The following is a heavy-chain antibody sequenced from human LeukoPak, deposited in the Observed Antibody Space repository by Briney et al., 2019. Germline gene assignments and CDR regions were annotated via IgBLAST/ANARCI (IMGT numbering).Heavy chain of an antibody. D-gene: IGHD1-26*01. CDR1: GFTFDDYA. CDR3: AKDYGREGGSYWGDFDY. Sequence: AGRSLRLSCAASGFTFDDYAMHWVRQAPGKGLEWVSGISGSGGSTYYADSVKGRFTISRDNSKNTLYLQMNSLRAEDTAVYYCAKDYGREGGSYWGDFDYWGQGTLVTVSS. J-gene: IGHJ4*02. V-gene: IGHV3-23*01. CDR2: ISGSGGST.